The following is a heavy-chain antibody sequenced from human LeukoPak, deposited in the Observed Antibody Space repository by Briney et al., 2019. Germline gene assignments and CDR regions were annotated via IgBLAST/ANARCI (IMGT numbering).Heavy chain of an antibody. CDR1: GFTFNIYS. CDR2: ISSPAGTI. D-gene: IGHD2-2*01. CDR3: VRDRDCVTTGCLDPEYFQN. Sequence: AGGSLRLSCAASGFTFNIYSMNWVRQAPGKGLEWISYISSPAGTIYYADSVEGRLTISRDNARNSLYLQMDSLRDDDTAVYYCVRDRDCVTTGCLDPEYFQNWGQGTLVTVSS. J-gene: IGHJ1*01. V-gene: IGHV3-48*02.